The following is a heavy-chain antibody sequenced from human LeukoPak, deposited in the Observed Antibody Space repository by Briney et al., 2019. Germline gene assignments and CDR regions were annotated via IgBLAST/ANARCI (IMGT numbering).Heavy chain of an antibody. D-gene: IGHD6-19*01. CDR3: AKGIGGGYSSRSAFDS. J-gene: IGHJ4*02. CDR2: ISGSGGST. CDR1: GFTFSSYA. Sequence: GGSLRLSCAASGFTFSSYAMSWVRQAPEKVLEWVSPISGSGGSTYYADSVKGRFSISRDNSNNTLYLHIDSRRAEDTAIYYCAKGIGGGYSSRSAFDSRGQRTPVTLSP. V-gene: IGHV3-23*01.